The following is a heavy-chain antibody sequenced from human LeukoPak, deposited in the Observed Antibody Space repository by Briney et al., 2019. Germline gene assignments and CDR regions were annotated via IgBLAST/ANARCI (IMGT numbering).Heavy chain of an antibody. D-gene: IGHD3-9*01. CDR2: IYTSGST. V-gene: IGHV4-61*02. CDR1: GGSISSGSYY. CDR3: ARALVPYYDILTGYYKHPIDAFDI. J-gene: IGHJ3*02. Sequence: PSETLSLTCTVSGGSISSGSYYWSWIRQPAGKGLEWIGRIYTSGSTNYNPSLKSRVTMSVDTSKNQFSLKLRSVTAADTAMYYCARALVPYYDILTGYYKHPIDAFDIWGQGTMVTVSS.